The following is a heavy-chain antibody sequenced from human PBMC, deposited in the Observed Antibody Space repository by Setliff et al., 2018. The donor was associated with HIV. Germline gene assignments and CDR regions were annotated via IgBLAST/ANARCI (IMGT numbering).Heavy chain of an antibody. J-gene: IGHJ4*02. CDR1: GFAFSNYG. V-gene: IGHV3-64*02. CDR2: ISNTGDHT. Sequence: GGSLRLSCAASGFAFSNYGMHWGRQAPGKRVEYVSAISNTGDHTYYADSGKGRFTISRDNSKIRLDLQMGSVRAEDMAVYYCARASYYYDSSGWVDYWGKGTLVTVSS. D-gene: IGHD3-22*01. CDR3: ARASYYYDSSGWVDY.